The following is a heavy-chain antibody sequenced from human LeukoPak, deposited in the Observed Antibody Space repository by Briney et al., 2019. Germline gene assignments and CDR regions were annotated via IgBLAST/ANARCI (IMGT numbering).Heavy chain of an antibody. CDR3: AKRYDSSGYWYYFDY. V-gene: IGHV3-23*01. J-gene: IGHJ4*02. CDR2: ISGSAGST. D-gene: IGHD3-22*01. Sequence: GGSLRLSCAAAGFTFSSYAMSWVRQAPGKGLEWVSAISGSAGSTYYADSVKGRFTISRDNSKNTLYLQMNSLRAEDTAVYYCAKRYDSSGYWYYFDYWGQGTLVTVSS. CDR1: GFTFSSYA.